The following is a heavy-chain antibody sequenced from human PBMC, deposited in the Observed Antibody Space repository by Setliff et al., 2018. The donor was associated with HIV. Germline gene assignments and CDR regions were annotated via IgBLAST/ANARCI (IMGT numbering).Heavy chain of an antibody. J-gene: IGHJ4*02. CDR3: AKKGRYYYGSGVTTDYFDD. CDR2: VDHSGST. Sequence: SETLSLTCAVYGTSLNTYYWTWIRYTPGRGLQWIGQVDHSGSTNYNPSLKSRVTLSVDASKNQFSLKVKSVTAADTATYYCAKKGRYYYGSGVTTDYFDDWGQGTPVTVSS. D-gene: IGHD3-10*01. V-gene: IGHV4-34*01. CDR1: GTSLNTYY.